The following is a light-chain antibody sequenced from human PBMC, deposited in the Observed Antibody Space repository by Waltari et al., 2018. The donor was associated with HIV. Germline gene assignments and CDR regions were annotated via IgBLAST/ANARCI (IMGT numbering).Light chain of an antibody. CDR3: MQTLQTPS. CDR1: ESLRHRNGYNY. CDR2: LGS. V-gene: IGKV2-28*01. Sequence: DIVMTQSPLSLPVTPGEPASISCRSSESLRHRNGYNYLDWYLQKPGQSPQLLIYLGSNRASGVPDRFSGSGSGTDFTLKISRVKAEDVGVYYCMQTLQTPSFGQGTKLEIK. J-gene: IGKJ2*03.